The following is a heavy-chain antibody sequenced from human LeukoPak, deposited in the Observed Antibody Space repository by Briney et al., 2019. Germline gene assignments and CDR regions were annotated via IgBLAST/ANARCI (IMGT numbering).Heavy chain of an antibody. CDR2: INHSGST. V-gene: IGHV4-34*01. CDR1: GGSFSSYY. Sequence: SETLSLTCAVYGGSFSSYYWSWIRQPPGKGLEWIGEINHSGSTNYNPSLKSRVTISVDTSKNQFSLKLSSVTAADTAVYYCARGRGCSYGPSNWFDPWGQGTLVTVSS. CDR3: ARGRGCSYGPSNWFDP. J-gene: IGHJ5*02. D-gene: IGHD5-18*01.